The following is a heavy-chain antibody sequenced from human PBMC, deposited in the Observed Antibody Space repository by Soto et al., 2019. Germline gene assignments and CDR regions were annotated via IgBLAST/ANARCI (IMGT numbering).Heavy chain of an antibody. CDR3: ARWSIAARYAQIDY. V-gene: IGHV4-34*01. CDR1: GGSFSGYY. D-gene: IGHD6-6*01. J-gene: IGHJ4*02. CDR2: INHSGST. Sequence: SETLSLTCAVYGGSFSGYYWSWIRQPPGKGLEWIGEINHSGSTNYNPSLKSRVTISVDTSKNQFSLKLSSVTAADTAVYYCARWSIAARYAQIDYWGQGTLVTVSS.